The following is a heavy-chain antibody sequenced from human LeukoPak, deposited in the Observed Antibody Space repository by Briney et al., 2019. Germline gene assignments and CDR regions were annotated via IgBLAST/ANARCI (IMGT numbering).Heavy chain of an antibody. V-gene: IGHV1-2*02. J-gene: IGHJ4*02. Sequence: ASVKVSCKASGYTFTGYYMHWVRQAPGQGLEWMGWINPNSGGTNYAQKFQGRVTMTRDTSITTSYMELSRLTSDDTAVYYCARGEGDPVGANSDFHYWGQGTLVTVSS. CDR3: ARGEGDPVGANSDFHY. CDR2: INPNSGGT. CDR1: GYTFTGYY. D-gene: IGHD1-26*01.